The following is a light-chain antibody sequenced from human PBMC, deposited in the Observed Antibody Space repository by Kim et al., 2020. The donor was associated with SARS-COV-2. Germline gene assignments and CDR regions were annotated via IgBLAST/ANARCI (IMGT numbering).Light chain of an antibody. CDR2: QDS. CDR3: QAWDSSTVV. Sequence: VSPRQTASITCSGDKLGDKFACWYQQKPGQSPVLVIYQDSKRPSGIPERFSGSNSGNTATLTISGTQAMDEADYYCQAWDSSTVVFGGGTQLTVL. V-gene: IGLV3-1*01. J-gene: IGLJ2*01. CDR1: KLGDKF.